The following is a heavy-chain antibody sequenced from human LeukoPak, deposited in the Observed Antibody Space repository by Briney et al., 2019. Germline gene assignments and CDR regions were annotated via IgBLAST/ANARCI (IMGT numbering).Heavy chain of an antibody. V-gene: IGHV1-46*01. CDR3: ARDHQGYSGYDYGTQGYYYYGMDV. CDR2: INPSGGST. J-gene: IGHJ6*02. CDR1: GYTFTSYY. D-gene: IGHD5-12*01. Sequence: ASVKVSCTASGYTFTSYYMHWVRQAPGQGLEWMGIINPSGGSTSYAQKFLGRVTMTRDTSTSTVYMELSSLRSEDTAVYYCARDHQGYSGYDYGTQGYYYYGMDVWGQGTTVTVSS.